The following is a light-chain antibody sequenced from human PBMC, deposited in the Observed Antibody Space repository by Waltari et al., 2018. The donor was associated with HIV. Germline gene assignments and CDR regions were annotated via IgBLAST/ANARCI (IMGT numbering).Light chain of an antibody. J-gene: IGLJ3*02. Sequence: ELTQPIPASVSLCLTARTPCPGDELHKNNVYAYQQKPCQAPVLVIYKDIERPAGIPERIAGSSSGTTVTLTISGVQAEDEADYYCQSSDITITSVVFGGGTKLTVL. CDR2: KDI. V-gene: IGLV3-25*03. CDR3: QSSDITITSVV. CDR1: ELHKNN.